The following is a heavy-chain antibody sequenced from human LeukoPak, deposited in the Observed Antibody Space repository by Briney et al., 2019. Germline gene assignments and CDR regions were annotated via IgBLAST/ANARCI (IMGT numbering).Heavy chain of an antibody. CDR3: ARDTDIVVVPAAMSDPNWFDP. Sequence: GASVKVSCKASGYTFTSYDINWVRQATGQGLEWMGWMNPNSGNTGYAQKFQGRVTMTRNTSISTAYMELSSLRSEDTAVYYCARDTDIVVVPAAMSDPNWFDPWGQGTLVTVSS. CDR1: GYTFTSYD. CDR2: MNPNSGNT. V-gene: IGHV1-8*01. D-gene: IGHD2-2*01. J-gene: IGHJ5*02.